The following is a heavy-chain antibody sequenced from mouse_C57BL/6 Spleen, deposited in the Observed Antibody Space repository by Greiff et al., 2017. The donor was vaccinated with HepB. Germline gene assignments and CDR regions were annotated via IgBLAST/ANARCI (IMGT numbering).Heavy chain of an antibody. D-gene: IGHD2-4*01. CDR1: GYAFSSSW. V-gene: IGHV1-82*01. Sequence: VQVVESGPELVKPGASVKISCKASGYAFSSSWMNWVKQRPGKGLEWIGRIYPGDGDTNYNGKFKGKATLTADKSSSTAYMQLSSLTSEDSAVYFCAREYYDYGDYAMDYWGQGTSVTVSS. CDR2: IYPGDGDT. CDR3: AREYYDYGDYAMDY. J-gene: IGHJ4*01.